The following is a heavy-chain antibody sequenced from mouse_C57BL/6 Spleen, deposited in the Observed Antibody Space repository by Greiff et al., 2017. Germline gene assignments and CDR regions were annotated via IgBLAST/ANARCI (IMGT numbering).Heavy chain of an antibody. D-gene: IGHD4-1*01. CDR3: ARSGTDAMDY. J-gene: IGHJ4*01. CDR1: GFTFSDYG. V-gene: IGHV5-15*01. Sequence: EVQGVESGGGLVQPGGSLKLSCAASGFTFSDYGMAWVRQAPRKGPEWVAFISNLAYSSYYADTVTGRFTISRENAKNTLYLAMSSLRSEDTAMYYCARSGTDAMDYWGQGTSVTVSS. CDR2: ISNLAYSS.